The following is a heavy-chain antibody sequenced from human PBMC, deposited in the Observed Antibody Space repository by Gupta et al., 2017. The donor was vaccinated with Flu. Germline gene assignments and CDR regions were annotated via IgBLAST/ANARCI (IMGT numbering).Heavy chain of an antibody. J-gene: IGHJ4*02. Sequence: VKPGGSLRLSCAASGFTFSRYSMNWVRQAPGKGLEWVSSISSSSSYIYYADSVKGRFTISRDNAKNSLYLQMNSLRAEDTAVYYCARGFLVAARPGGFDYWGQGTLVTVSS. CDR3: ARGFLVAARPGGFDY. CDR1: GFTFSRYS. V-gene: IGHV3-21*01. D-gene: IGHD6-6*01. CDR2: ISSSSSYI.